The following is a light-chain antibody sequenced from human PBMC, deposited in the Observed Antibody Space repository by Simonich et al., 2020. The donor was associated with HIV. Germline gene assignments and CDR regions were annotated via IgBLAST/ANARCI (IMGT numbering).Light chain of an antibody. CDR3: QQAINFPRT. Sequence: AIRMTQSPSSLSASTGNRVTITCRASQGISSYLAWDQQKPGKAPRLLMYAASSLQSGVPSRFSGSGSGTKFTLTISSLQPEDFATYYCQQAINFPRTFGQGTEVEIK. CDR1: QGISSY. CDR2: AAS. J-gene: IGKJ1*01. V-gene: IGKV1-8*01.